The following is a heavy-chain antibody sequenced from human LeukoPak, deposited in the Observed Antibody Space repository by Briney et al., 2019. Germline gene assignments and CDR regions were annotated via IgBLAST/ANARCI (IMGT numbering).Heavy chain of an antibody. Sequence: GGSLRLSCAASGFTFSSYWMHWVRQAPGKGLVWVSRINSDGRSTSYAASVKGRFTISRDSAKNTLYLQMNSLRAEDTAVYYCARVTIFGVVATFDYWGQGTLVTVSS. V-gene: IGHV3-74*01. CDR3: ARVTIFGVVATFDY. D-gene: IGHD3-3*01. J-gene: IGHJ4*02. CDR2: INSDGRST. CDR1: GFTFSSYW.